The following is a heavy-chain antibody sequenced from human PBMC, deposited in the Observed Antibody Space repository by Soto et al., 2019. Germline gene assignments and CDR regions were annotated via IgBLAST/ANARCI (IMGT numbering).Heavy chain of an antibody. D-gene: IGHD3-16*01. Sequence: NPGGSLRLSCAASGFTFSSYSMNWVRQAPGKGLEWVSSISSSSSYIYYADSVKGRFTISRDNAKNSLYLQMNSLRAEDTAVYYCASLKAPYYDYVWGSPSKGYFDYWGQGTLVTVSS. CDR1: GFTFSSYS. CDR2: ISSSSSYI. V-gene: IGHV3-21*01. CDR3: ASLKAPYYDYVWGSPSKGYFDY. J-gene: IGHJ4*02.